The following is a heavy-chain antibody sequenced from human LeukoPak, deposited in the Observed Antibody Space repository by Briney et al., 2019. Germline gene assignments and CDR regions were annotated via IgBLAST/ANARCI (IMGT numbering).Heavy chain of an antibody. D-gene: IGHD1-1*01. CDR2: IIPLFGSP. J-gene: IGHJ6*02. V-gene: IGHV1-69*13. CDR3: ARGTIGWNQYYYYYALDV. Sequence: GASVKVSCKASGGPFSNSAIIWVRQAPGQGLECMGGIIPLFGSPTYAQKFQGTVTIPADESTSTAYMELNSLRFEDTAVYYCARGTIGWNQYYYYYALDVWGQGTTVTVSS. CDR1: GGPFSNSA.